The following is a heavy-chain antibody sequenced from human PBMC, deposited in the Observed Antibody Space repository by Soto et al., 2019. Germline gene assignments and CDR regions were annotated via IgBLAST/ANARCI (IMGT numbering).Heavy chain of an antibody. D-gene: IGHD3-10*01. CDR1: GFSLSTSGMC. CDR3: ARIPIRGVIDYYYGMDV. J-gene: IGHJ6*02. CDR2: IDWDDDK. Sequence: SGPTLVNPTQTLTLTCAFSGFSLSTSGMCVSWIRQPPGKALEWLALIDWDDDKYYSTSLKTRLTISKDTSKNQVVLTMTNMDPVDTATYYCARIPIRGVIDYYYGMDVWGQGTTVTVSS. V-gene: IGHV2-70*01.